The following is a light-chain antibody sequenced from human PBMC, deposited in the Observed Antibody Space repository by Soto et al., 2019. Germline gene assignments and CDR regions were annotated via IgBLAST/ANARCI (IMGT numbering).Light chain of an antibody. CDR3: QQYNNWPPLT. CDR1: QSVNSR. J-gene: IGKJ4*01. Sequence: EIALTQSPGTLSVSPGERATLSCRASQSVNSRLAWYQQKPDQAPRLLIYDASIRATGIPARFSGSASRTEFTLTISSLQSEDFAVYYCQQYNNWPPLTFGRGTKVGIK. CDR2: DAS. V-gene: IGKV3D-15*01.